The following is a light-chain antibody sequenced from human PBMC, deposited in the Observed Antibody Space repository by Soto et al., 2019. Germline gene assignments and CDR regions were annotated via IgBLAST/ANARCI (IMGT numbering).Light chain of an antibody. Sequence: DIQFTQSPSFLSASVGDRVTITCRASQGISTFLAWYQQHPGTAPKRLIYDASNLQSGVPSRFSGSGSGTEFTLTISSLQPEDFATYYCQQVNNYPITFGGGTKV. CDR2: DAS. J-gene: IGKJ4*01. CDR3: QQVNNYPIT. CDR1: QGISTF. V-gene: IGKV1-9*01.